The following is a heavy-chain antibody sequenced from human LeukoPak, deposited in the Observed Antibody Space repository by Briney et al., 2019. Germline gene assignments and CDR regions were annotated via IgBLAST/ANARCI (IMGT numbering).Heavy chain of an antibody. CDR1: GGTFSSYA. CDR3: ATTDCGGDCSNWFDP. CDR2: IIPILGIA. V-gene: IGHV1-69*04. J-gene: IGHJ5*02. D-gene: IGHD2-21*02. Sequence: GSSVKVSCKASGGTFSSYAISWVRQAPGQGLEWTGRIIPILGIANYAQKFQGRVRITADKSTSTAYMELSSLRSEDTAVYYCATTDCGGDCSNWFDPWGQGTLVTVSS.